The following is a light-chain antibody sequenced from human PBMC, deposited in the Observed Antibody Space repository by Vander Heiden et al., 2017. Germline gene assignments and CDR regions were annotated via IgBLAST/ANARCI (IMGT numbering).Light chain of an antibody. CDR1: SSDVGGYTY. Sequence: QSALTQPASVSASPGQSITISCTGTSSDVGGYTYVSWYQQHPGKAPKLMMYDVSNRPSGVSNRFSGSKSGNTASLTISGLQAEDEADYYCSSYTSSSTLLYVFGTGTKVTVL. V-gene: IGLV2-14*01. CDR3: SSYTSSSTLLYV. CDR2: DVS. J-gene: IGLJ1*01.